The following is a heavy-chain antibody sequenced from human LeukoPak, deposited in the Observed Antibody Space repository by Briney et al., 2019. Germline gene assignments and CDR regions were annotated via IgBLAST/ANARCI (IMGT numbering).Heavy chain of an antibody. CDR2: IRYDGSNK. D-gene: IGHD3-22*01. Sequence: GGSLGLSCAASGFTFSSYGMHWVRQAPGKGLEWVAFIRYDGSNKYYADSVKGRFTISRDNSKNTLYLQMNSLRAEDTAVYYCAKRNHYDSSGYFGYYYYYYMDVWGKGTTVTISS. CDR3: AKRNHYDSSGYFGYYYYYYMDV. V-gene: IGHV3-30*02. CDR1: GFTFSSYG. J-gene: IGHJ6*03.